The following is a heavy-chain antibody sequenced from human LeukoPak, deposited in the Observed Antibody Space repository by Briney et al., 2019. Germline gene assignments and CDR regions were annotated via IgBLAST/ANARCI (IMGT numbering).Heavy chain of an antibody. J-gene: IGHJ6*04. CDR2: INPNSGGT. D-gene: IGHD2-2*01. CDR3: ARGGGVVVPAARSGV. V-gene: IGHV1-2*02. CDR1: GGTFSSYA. Sequence: ASVKVSCKASGGTFSSYAISWVRQAPGQGLEWMGWINPNSGGTNYAQKFQGRVTMTRDTSISTAYMELSRLRSDDTAVYYCARGGGVVVPAARSGVWGKGTTVTVSS.